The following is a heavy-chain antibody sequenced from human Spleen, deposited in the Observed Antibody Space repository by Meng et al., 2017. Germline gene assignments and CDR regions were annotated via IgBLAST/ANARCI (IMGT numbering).Heavy chain of an antibody. V-gene: IGHV5-51*01. CDR2: IYPGDSQT. J-gene: IGHJ3*02. CDR1: GFDFTNYW. CDR3: ARLGDKAWLGEVNDAFDI. Sequence: GESLKISCKGSGFDFTNYWIGWVRQMPGKGLEWMGIIYPGDSQTRYSPSFQGQVSISVDKSVSTAYLQWSSLRASDSAMYYCARLGDKAWLGEVNDAFDIWGQGTMVTVSS. D-gene: IGHD3-10*01.